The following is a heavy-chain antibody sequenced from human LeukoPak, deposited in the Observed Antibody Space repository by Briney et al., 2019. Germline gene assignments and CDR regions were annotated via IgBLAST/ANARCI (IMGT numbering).Heavy chain of an antibody. Sequence: SETLSLTCTVSGGSVSSGSYYWTWIRQPPGKGLEWIGYIYYSGSTNYNPSLKSRVTISVDTSENQFSLKLSSVTAADTAVYYCARDGQDYGDYDYYYGMDVWGKGTTVTVSS. J-gene: IGHJ6*04. V-gene: IGHV4-61*01. D-gene: IGHD4-17*01. CDR3: ARDGQDYGDYDYYYGMDV. CDR1: GGSVSSGSYY. CDR2: IYYSGST.